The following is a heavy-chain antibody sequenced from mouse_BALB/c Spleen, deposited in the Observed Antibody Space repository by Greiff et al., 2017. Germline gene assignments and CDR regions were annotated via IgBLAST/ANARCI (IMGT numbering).Heavy chain of an antibody. J-gene: IGHJ1*01. Sequence: EVMLVESGGGLVQPKGSLKLSCAASGFTFNIYAMNWVRQAPGKGLEWVARIRSKSNNYATYYADSVKDRFTISRDDSQSMLYLQMNNLKTEDTAMYYCVRHWYFDVWGAGTTVTVSS. CDR2: IRSKSNNYAT. V-gene: IGHV10-1*02. CDR1: GFTFNIYA. CDR3: VRHWYFDV.